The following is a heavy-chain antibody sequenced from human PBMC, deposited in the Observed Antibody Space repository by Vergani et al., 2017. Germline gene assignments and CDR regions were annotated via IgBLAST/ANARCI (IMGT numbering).Heavy chain of an antibody. J-gene: IGHJ4*02. Sequence: QVQLQESGPGLVKPSETLSLTCTVSGDSVISTDYHWGWTRHPPGKGLEWIGSMDYSGSTSYNPSLESRISMSFETPKNQFSLRLTSVTAADTAVYYCASKRGACRAAYCHSYDFWGPGTLVGVSS. CDR3: ASKRGACRAAYCHSYDF. D-gene: IGHD2-15*01. CDR1: GDSVISTDYH. V-gene: IGHV4-39*01. CDR2: MDYSGST.